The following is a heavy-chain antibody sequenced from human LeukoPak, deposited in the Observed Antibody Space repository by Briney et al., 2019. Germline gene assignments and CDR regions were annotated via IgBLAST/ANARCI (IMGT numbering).Heavy chain of an antibody. CDR1: GGSISSYY. CDR3: ARGIVPYSFDY. D-gene: IGHD2-15*01. CDR2: IYYSGST. J-gene: IGHJ4*02. Sequence: SETLSLTCTVSGGSISSYYWSWIRQPPGNGLEWIGYIYYSGSTNYNPSLKSRVTISVDTSKNQFSLKLSSVTAADTAVYYCARGIVPYSFDYWGQGTLVTVSS. V-gene: IGHV4-59*08.